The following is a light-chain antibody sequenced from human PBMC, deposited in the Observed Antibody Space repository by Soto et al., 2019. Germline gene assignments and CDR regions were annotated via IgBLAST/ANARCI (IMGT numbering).Light chain of an antibody. Sequence: EIVLTQSPDTLSLSPGERASLSCRASQSVSSSLAWYQQKPGQAPRLLISAASARVTGTPDRFSGGGTGTDFTLTISRLEPEDFAVYYCQHYGSSRWTLGQGTKVDIK. CDR1: QSVSSS. CDR2: AAS. V-gene: IGKV3-20*01. CDR3: QHYGSSRWT. J-gene: IGKJ1*01.